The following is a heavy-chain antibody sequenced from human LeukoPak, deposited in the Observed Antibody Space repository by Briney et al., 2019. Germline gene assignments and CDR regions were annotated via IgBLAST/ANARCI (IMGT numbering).Heavy chain of an antibody. CDR2: IYHSGST. Sequence: SQTLSLTCAVSGGSISSGGYPWSWIRQPPGKGLEWIGYIYHSGSTYYNPSLKSRVTISVDRSKNQFSLKLSSVTAADTAVYYCASTPFTMRDNWFDPWGQGTLVTVSS. V-gene: IGHV4-30-2*01. D-gene: IGHD3-22*01. J-gene: IGHJ5*02. CDR1: GGSISSGGYP. CDR3: ASTPFTMRDNWFDP.